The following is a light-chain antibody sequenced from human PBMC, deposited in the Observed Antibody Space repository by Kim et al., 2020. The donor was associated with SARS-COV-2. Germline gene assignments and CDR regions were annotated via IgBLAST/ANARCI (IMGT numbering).Light chain of an antibody. CDR1: SLRSYY. CDR3: NSRDSNDYVV. J-gene: IGLJ2*01. CDR2: DKD. V-gene: IGLV3-19*01. Sequence: SSELTQDPAVSVALGQTVRITCQGDSLRSYYATWYQQKPGQAPKVVIYDKDNRPSGVPDRFSGSSSGNTAYLTITGTQAGDEADYYCNSRDSNDYVVFGG.